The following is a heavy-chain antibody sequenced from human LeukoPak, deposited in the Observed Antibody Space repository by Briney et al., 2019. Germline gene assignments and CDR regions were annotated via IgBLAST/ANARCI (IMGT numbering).Heavy chain of an antibody. CDR2: IYYTGSA. CDR1: GGSISGYY. J-gene: IGHJ3*02. CDR3: ARVCSSTSCYAFDI. D-gene: IGHD2-2*01. V-gene: IGHV4-59*12. Sequence: PSETLSLTCTVSGGSISGYYWTWIRQPPEKGLEWIGYIYYTGSANYNPSLKSRVTISVDTSKNQFSLKLSSVTATDTAVYYCARVCSSTSCYAFDIWGQGTMVIVSS.